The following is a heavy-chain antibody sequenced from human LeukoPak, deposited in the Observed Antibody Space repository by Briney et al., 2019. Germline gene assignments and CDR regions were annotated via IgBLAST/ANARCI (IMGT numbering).Heavy chain of an antibody. CDR3: ARRHYGYDY. CDR2: IYPGDSGT. Sequence: GESLKISCKGSEYSFTTYRIAWVRQMPGKGLEWMGIIYPGDSGTRYSPSLQGQVTISADKSISTAYLQWSSLKASDTAMYYCARRHYGYDYWGQGTLVTVSS. D-gene: IGHD3-16*01. J-gene: IGHJ4*02. V-gene: IGHV5-51*01. CDR1: EYSFTTYR.